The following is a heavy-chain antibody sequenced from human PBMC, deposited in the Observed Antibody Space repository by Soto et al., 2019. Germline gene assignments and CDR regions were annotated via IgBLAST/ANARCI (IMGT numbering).Heavy chain of an antibody. CDR2: IMPVFATP. V-gene: IGHV1-69*12. CDR3: ARDKDRQQLGGNYYYILDV. CDR1: GGTFSTSA. J-gene: IGHJ6*02. Sequence: QVQLMQSGAEVKKPGSSVKVSCKASGGTFSTSAISWVRQAPGEGLEWVGGIMPVFATPDYAQKFQGRVTISADESTTTAHLERTSLTTDDTAVYYCARDKDRQQLGGNYYYILDVWGQGTAITVSS. D-gene: IGHD3-10*01.